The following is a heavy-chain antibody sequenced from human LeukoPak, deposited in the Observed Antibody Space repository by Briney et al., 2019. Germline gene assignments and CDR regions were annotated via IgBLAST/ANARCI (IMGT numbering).Heavy chain of an antibody. V-gene: IGHV1-8*01. CDR3: ASGIHTQIQLWPGFDY. J-gene: IGHJ4*02. D-gene: IGHD5-18*01. CDR2: MNPNSGNT. Sequence: ASVKVSCKASGYTFTSYDINWVRQATGQGLEWMGWMNPNSGNTGYAQKFQGRVTMTRNTSISTAYMELSSLRSEDTAVYYCASGIHTQIQLWPGFDYWGQGTLVTVSS. CDR1: GYTFTSYD.